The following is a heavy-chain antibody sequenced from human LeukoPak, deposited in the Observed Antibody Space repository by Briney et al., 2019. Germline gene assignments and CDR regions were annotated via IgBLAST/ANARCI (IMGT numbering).Heavy chain of an antibody. CDR3: ARGRIAVAGRELDY. Sequence: PGGSLRLSCAASGFTVSSNYMTWVRQGPGKGLEWISVIYSDGNTFYADSVKGRFTISRDNSKNTLYLQMNSLRAEDTAVYYCARGRIAVAGRELDYWGQGTLVTVSS. D-gene: IGHD6-19*01. J-gene: IGHJ4*02. V-gene: IGHV3-53*01. CDR1: GFTVSSNY. CDR2: IYSDGNT.